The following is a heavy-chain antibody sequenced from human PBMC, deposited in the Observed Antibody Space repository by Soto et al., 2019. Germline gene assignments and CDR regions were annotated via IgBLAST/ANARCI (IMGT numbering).Heavy chain of an antibody. CDR3: ARGRRGKEKWLVGGSYFDY. Sequence: QVQLQQWGAGLLKPSETLSLTCAVYGGSFSGYYWSWIRQPPGKGLEWIGEINHSGSTNYNPSLKSQVTISVDPSKNQFSLKLSSVTAADTAVYYCARGRRGKEKWLVGGSYFDYWGQGTLVTVSS. CDR2: INHSGST. J-gene: IGHJ4*02. D-gene: IGHD6-19*01. CDR1: GGSFSGYY. V-gene: IGHV4-34*01.